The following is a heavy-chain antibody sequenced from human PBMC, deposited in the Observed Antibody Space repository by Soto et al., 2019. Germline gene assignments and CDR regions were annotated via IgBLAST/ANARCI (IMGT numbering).Heavy chain of an antibody. V-gene: IGHV4-59*01. D-gene: IGHD5-12*01. J-gene: IGHJ4*02. Sequence: SETLSLTCTVSGGSISSYYWSWIRQPPGKGLEWIGYIYYSGSTNYNPSLKSRVTISVDTSKNQFSLKLSSVTAADTAVYYCASTFYSGYEVSYFDYWGQGTLVTVSS. CDR3: ASTFYSGYEVSYFDY. CDR1: GGSISSYY. CDR2: IYYSGST.